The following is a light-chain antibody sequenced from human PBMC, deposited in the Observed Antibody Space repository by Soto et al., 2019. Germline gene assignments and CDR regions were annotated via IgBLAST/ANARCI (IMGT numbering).Light chain of an antibody. J-gene: IGKJ1*01. Sequence: EVVMTQSPATLSVSPRETATLSCRASQSVGSNVAWYQQKPGQAPRLVMYGASTRATGIPARFSGSWSGTEFTLTISRLEPEDFAVYYCQQYGSSPWTFGQGTKVDIK. CDR3: QQYGSSPWT. V-gene: IGKV3-15*01. CDR1: QSVGSN. CDR2: GAS.